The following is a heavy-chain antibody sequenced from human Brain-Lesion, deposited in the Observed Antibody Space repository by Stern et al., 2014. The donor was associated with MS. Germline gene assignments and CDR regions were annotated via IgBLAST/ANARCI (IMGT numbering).Heavy chain of an antibody. CDR3: ARAVRNQLLSEY. D-gene: IGHD2-2*01. V-gene: IGHV1-8*01. Sequence: QVLLVQSGAEVKKPGASVKVSCKASGYTFSSYDITWVRQASGHGLEWMGWMNPYSGNTGYAQKFKGRVSMTSDPSISTVYMELTSLTSDDTAVYFCARAVRNQLLSEYWGQGTLVTVSS. CDR1: GYTFSSYD. CDR2: MNPYSGNT. J-gene: IGHJ4*02.